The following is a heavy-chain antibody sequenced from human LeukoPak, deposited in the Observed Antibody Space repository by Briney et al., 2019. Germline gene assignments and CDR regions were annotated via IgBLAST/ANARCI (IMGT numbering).Heavy chain of an antibody. J-gene: IGHJ4*02. CDR3: ARDSSGTKFDY. Sequence: GGSLRLSCAASGFTFSSYSMNWVRQAPGKGLEWVSSISSSSSYIYYADSVKGRFTISRDNPKNSLYLQMNSLRVEDTAVYYCARDSSGTKFDYWGQGTLVTVSS. CDR1: GFTFSSYS. D-gene: IGHD3-22*01. CDR2: ISSSSSYI. V-gene: IGHV3-21*01.